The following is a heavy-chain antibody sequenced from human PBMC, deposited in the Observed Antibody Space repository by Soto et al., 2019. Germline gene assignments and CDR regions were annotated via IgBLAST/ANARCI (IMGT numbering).Heavy chain of an antibody. Sequence: GESLKISCXGSGYSFTSYWIGWVRQMPGKGLEWMGIIYPGDSDTRYSPSFQGQVTISADKSISTAYLQWSSLKASDTAMYYCARQSHQYYYDSSGFIRGHYYYGMDVWGQGTTVTVSS. CDR2: IYPGDSDT. J-gene: IGHJ6*02. V-gene: IGHV5-51*01. CDR3: ARQSHQYYYDSSGFIRGHYYYGMDV. D-gene: IGHD3-22*01. CDR1: GYSFTSYW.